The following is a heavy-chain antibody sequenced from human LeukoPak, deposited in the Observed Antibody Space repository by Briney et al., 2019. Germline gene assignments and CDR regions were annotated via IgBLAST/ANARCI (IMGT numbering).Heavy chain of an antibody. V-gene: IGHV4-39*01. D-gene: IGHD6-19*01. J-gene: IGHJ4*02. CDR3: ARQRASGSASNLRVAQIDS. CDR1: GGSISSSSHY. CDR2: IYYSGST. Sequence: PSETLSLTCTVSGGSISSSSHYWAWIRQSPGTGLEWIGSIYYSGSTYYNPSLKSRATISVDTSKNQISLKVSSVTAADSALYFGARQRASGSASNLRVAQIDSWGQGTLVTVSS.